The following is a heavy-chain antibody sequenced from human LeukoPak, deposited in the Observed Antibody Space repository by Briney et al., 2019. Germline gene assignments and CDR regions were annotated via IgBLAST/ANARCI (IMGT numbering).Heavy chain of an antibody. CDR2: ISGSGTST. J-gene: IGHJ4*02. V-gene: IGHV3-23*01. CDR3: AKTRLLWFGELLDIDY. Sequence: GGSLRLSCAASGFTFSSYAMSWVRQAPGMGLEWVSGISGSGTSTYYADSVKGRFTTSRDNSKNRLFLQMNSLRAEDTAVYYCAKTRLLWFGELLDIDYWGQGTLVTVSS. CDR1: GFTFSSYA. D-gene: IGHD3-10*01.